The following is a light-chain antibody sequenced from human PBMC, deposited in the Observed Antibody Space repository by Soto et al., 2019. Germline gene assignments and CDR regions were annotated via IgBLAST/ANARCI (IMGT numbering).Light chain of an antibody. J-gene: IGKJ2*01. CDR1: ESVRSN. V-gene: IGKV3-15*01. Sequence: DIVMTQSPDTLSVSPGERATLSCRASESVRSNLAWYHQQRGQAPRLVIYDASTRATGVPARISGSGSGTEFTLSIRSLQSEDLGVYYCQQYNHLPPNTFGQGTKLEIK. CDR3: QQYNHLPPNT. CDR2: DAS.